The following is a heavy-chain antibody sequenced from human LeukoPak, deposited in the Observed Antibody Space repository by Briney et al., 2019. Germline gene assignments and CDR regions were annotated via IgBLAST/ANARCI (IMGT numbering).Heavy chain of an antibody. CDR1: GFTFSDYY. J-gene: IGHJ2*01. D-gene: IGHD2-15*01. CDR2: ISSSGSTI. CDR3: ARVYSVHWYFDL. V-gene: IGHV3-11*01. Sequence: GGSLRLSCAASGFTFSDYYMSWIRQAPGKGLEWVSYISSSGSTIYYADSVKGRFTISRDSAKNSLYLQMNSLRAEDTAVYYCARVYSVHWYFDLWGRGTLVTVSS.